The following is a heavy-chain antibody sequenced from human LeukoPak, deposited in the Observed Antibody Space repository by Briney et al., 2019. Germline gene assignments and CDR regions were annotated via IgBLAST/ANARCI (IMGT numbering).Heavy chain of an antibody. J-gene: IGHJ6*04. V-gene: IGHV4-34*01. D-gene: IGHD4-17*01. CDR3: ASYTDDYGDPYGMDV. CDR1: GGSFSGYY. Sequence: SETLSLTCAVYGGSFSGYYWSWIRQPPGKGLEWIGEINHSGSTNYNPSLKSRVTISVDTSKNQFSLKLSSVTAADTAVYYCASYTDDYGDPYGMDVWGKGTTVTVSS. CDR2: INHSGST.